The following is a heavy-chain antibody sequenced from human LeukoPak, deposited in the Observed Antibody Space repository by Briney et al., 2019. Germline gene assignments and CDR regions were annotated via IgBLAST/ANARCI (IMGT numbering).Heavy chain of an antibody. CDR1: GGSFSGYY. D-gene: IGHD1-14*01. CDR3: ARVTGDFDY. J-gene: IGHJ4*02. Sequence: SETLSLTCAVYGGSFSGYYWSWIRQPPGKGLEWIGEINHSGSTNYNPSLKSRVTILVDTSKNQFSLKLSSVTAADTAVYYCARVTGDFDYWGQGTLVTVSS. CDR2: INHSGST. V-gene: IGHV4-34*01.